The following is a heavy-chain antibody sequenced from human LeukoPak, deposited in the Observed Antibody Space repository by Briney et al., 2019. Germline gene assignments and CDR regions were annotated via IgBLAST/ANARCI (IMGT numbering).Heavy chain of an antibody. J-gene: IGHJ4*02. Sequence: GGSLRLSRAASGFTFSSYSMNWVRQAPGKGLEWVSSISSSSSYIYYADSVKGRFTISRDNAKNSLYLQMNSLRAEDTAVYYCAREVTAMVLVGWGQGTLVTVSS. CDR2: ISSSSSYI. CDR1: GFTFSSYS. V-gene: IGHV3-21*01. D-gene: IGHD5-18*01. CDR3: AREVTAMVLVG.